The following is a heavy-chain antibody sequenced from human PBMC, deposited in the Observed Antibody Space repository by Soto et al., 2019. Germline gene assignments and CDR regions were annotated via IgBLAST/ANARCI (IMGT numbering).Heavy chain of an antibody. CDR3: ARQIHDSDSGPNFQYYFDS. CDR2: IDPSDSQT. J-gene: IGHJ4*02. V-gene: IGHV5-10-1*01. D-gene: IGHD3-22*01. CDR1: GYSFAGYW. Sequence: GESLKISCKGSGYSFAGYWITWVRQKPGKGLEWMGRIDPSDSQTYYSPSFRGHVTISVTKSITTVFLQWSSLRASDTAMYYCARQIHDSDSGPNFQYYFDSWGQGTLVTVSS.